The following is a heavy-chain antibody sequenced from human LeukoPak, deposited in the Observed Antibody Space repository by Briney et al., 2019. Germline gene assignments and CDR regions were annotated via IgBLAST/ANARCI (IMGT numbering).Heavy chain of an antibody. CDR3: ARDSHDDYGDYVWFDP. Sequence: ASVKVSCKASGYTFTDYYMHWVRQAPGQGLEWMGRINPNSGGTNYAQKFQGRVTMTRDTSISTAYMELSRLRSDDTAVYYCARDSHDDYGDYVWFDPWGQGTLVTVSS. J-gene: IGHJ5*02. V-gene: IGHV1-2*06. CDR1: GYTFTDYY. D-gene: IGHD4-17*01. CDR2: INPNSGGT.